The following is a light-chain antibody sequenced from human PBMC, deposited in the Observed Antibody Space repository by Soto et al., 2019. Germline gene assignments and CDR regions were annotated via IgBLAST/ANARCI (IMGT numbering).Light chain of an antibody. Sequence: EIVMTQSPATLSVSPGERATLSCRASQSVSSNLAWYQQKPGQAPRLLIYGASTRATGIPARFSGSGSGTEFTLTISSLQSEDFPVYYCHQYNNWPPYTFGQGTKLEIK. CDR1: QSVSSN. CDR3: HQYNNWPPYT. V-gene: IGKV3-15*01. J-gene: IGKJ2*01. CDR2: GAS.